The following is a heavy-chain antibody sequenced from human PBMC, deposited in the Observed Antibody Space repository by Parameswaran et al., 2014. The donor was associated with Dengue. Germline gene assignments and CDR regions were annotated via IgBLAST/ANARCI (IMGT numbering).Heavy chain of an antibody. V-gene: IGHV1-8*01. Sequence: WVRQAPGQGLEWMGWMNPNSGNTGFAQKFQGRLTMTRDTSITTAYMELSSLTSEDTAVYFCARGAYFDYWGQGTLVTVSS. J-gene: IGHJ4*02. CDR2: MNPNSGNT. CDR3: ARGAYFDY.